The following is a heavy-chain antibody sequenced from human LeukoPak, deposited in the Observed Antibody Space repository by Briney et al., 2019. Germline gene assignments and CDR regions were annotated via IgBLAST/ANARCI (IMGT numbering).Heavy chain of an antibody. Sequence: GGSLRLSCAASGFTFSDYYMSWIRQAPGKGLEWVSYISSSGGTIYYADSLKGRFTISRDNAKNSLYLQMNSLRAEDTAVYYCARLFGPAPDAFDIWGQGTMVIVS. CDR3: ARLFGPAPDAFDI. V-gene: IGHV3-11*04. D-gene: IGHD2-21*01. CDR1: GFTFSDYY. J-gene: IGHJ3*02. CDR2: ISSSGGTI.